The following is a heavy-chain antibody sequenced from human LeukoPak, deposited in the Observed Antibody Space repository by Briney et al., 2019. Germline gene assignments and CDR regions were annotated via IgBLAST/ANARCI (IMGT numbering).Heavy chain of an antibody. CDR3: ARSLRVRGVPDYMDV. CDR2: IRYDGSNK. CDR1: GFTFSSYG. Sequence: GGSLRLSCAASGFTFSSYGMHWVRQAPGKGLEWVTFIRYDGSNKYYADSLKGRFTISRDNSKNTLYLQMNSLRADDTAVYYCARSLRVRGVPDYMDVWGKGTTVTISS. V-gene: IGHV3-30*02. J-gene: IGHJ6*03. D-gene: IGHD3-10*01.